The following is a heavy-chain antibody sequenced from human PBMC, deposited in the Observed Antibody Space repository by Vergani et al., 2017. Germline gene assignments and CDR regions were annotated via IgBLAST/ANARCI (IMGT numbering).Heavy chain of an antibody. J-gene: IGHJ5*02. CDR1: GFTFSSYW. D-gene: IGHD3-9*01. V-gene: IGHV3-7*01. CDR2: IKQDGSEK. Sequence: EVQLVESGGGLVQPGGSLRLSCAASGFTFSSYWMSWVRQAPGKGLEWVANIKQDGSEKYYVDSVKGRFTISRDNAKNSLYLQMNSLRAEDTAVYYCATDADSYYDILTGYYTAGGWFDPWGQGTLVTVSS. CDR3: ATDADSYYDILTGYYTAGGWFDP.